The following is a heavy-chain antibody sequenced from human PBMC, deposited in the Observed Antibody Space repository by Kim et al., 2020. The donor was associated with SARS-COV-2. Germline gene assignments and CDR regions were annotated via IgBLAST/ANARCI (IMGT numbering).Heavy chain of an antibody. D-gene: IGHD1-26*01. J-gene: IGHJ4*02. CDR1: GGSFSGYY. V-gene: IGHV4-34*01. CDR3: ARGPRAIPHLKYFYFDY. Sequence: SETLSLTCAVYGGSFSGYYWSWIRQPPGKGLEWIGEINHSGSTNYNPSLKSRVTISVDTSKNQFSLKLSSVTAADTAVYYCARGPRAIPHLKYFYFDYWGQGTLVTVSS. CDR2: INHSGST.